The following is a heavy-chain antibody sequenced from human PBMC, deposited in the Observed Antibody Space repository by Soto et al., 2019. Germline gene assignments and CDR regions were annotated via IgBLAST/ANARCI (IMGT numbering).Heavy chain of an antibody. CDR3: AGIAAAGTDYYYYYGMDV. CDR2: IIPIFGTA. J-gene: IGHJ6*02. V-gene: IGHV1-69*13. Sequence: AVKVSCKASGGTFSSYAISWVRQAPGQGXEWMGGIIPIFGTANYAQKFQGRVTITADESTSTAYMELSSLRSEDTAVYYCAGIAAAGTDYYYYYGMDVWGQGTTVTVSS. D-gene: IGHD6-13*01. CDR1: GGTFSSYA.